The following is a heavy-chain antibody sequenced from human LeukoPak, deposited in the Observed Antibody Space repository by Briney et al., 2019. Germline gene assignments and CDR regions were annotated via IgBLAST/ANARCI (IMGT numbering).Heavy chain of an antibody. D-gene: IGHD2-8*01. CDR2: TNSGGTST. CDR1: GFPFSDFS. V-gene: IGHV3-23*01. CDR3: AKQSYARSLGE. Sequence: GGSLRLSCATSGFPFSDFSMSWVRQAPGKGLEWISTTNSGGTSTYYAESVKGRFTISRDNSMNTLYLQMSSLRVEDTAVYYCAKQSYARSLGEGGPGTLVSVSS. J-gene: IGHJ4*02.